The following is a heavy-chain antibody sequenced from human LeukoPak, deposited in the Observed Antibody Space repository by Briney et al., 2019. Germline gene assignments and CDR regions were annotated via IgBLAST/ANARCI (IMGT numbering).Heavy chain of an antibody. CDR3: ARHARQLARTGDRPHWFDP. CDR2: IYYSGST. D-gene: IGHD6-6*01. CDR1: GGSISSSSYY. V-gene: IGHV4-39*01. Sequence: RASETLSLTCAVSGGSISSSSYYWGWIRQPPGKGLEWIGSIYYSGSTYYNPSLKSRVTISVDTSKNQFSLKLSSVTAADTAVYYCARHARQLARTGDRPHWFDPWGQGTLVTVSS. J-gene: IGHJ5*02.